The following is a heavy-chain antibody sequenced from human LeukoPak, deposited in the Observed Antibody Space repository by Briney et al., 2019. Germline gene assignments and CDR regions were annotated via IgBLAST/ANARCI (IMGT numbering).Heavy chain of an antibody. V-gene: IGHV3-21*01. CDR1: GFTFSSYS. D-gene: IGHD2-15*01. Sequence: GGSLRLSCAASGFTFSSYSMNWVRQAPGEGLEWVSSISSSSSYIYYADSVKGRFTISRDNAKTSLYLQMNSLRAEDTAVYYCASGLLGYCSGGSCYSDFDYWGQGTLVTVSS. J-gene: IGHJ4*02. CDR2: ISSSSSYI. CDR3: ASGLLGYCSGGSCYSDFDY.